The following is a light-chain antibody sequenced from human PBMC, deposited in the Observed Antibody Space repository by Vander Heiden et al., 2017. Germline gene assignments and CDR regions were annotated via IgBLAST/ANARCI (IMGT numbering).Light chain of an antibody. V-gene: IGLV2-14*03. CDR1: SSDVGAYNY. CDR3: SSYTGTSTPYV. Sequence: QSALTQPASVFGSPGQSITISCAGTSSDVGAYNYVSWYQQHPGKAPELMIYDVSYRPSGVSNRFSGSKSGNAASLTISGLQADDEADYYCSSYTGTSTPYVFGTGTKVTVL. J-gene: IGLJ1*01. CDR2: DVS.